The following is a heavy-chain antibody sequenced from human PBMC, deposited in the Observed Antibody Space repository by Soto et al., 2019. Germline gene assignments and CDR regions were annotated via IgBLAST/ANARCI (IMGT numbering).Heavy chain of an antibody. D-gene: IGHD4-17*01. V-gene: IGHV3-33*01. CDR2: IWYDGSNK. J-gene: IGHJ4*02. CDR1: GFTFSSYG. Sequence: GGSLRLSCAASGFTFSSYGMHWVRQAPGKGLEWVAVIWYDGSNKYYADSVKGRFTISRDNSKNTLYLQMNSLRAEDTAVYYCARGDPTGYYGDYVYMGKFDYWGQGTLVTVSS. CDR3: ARGDPTGYYGDYVYMGKFDY.